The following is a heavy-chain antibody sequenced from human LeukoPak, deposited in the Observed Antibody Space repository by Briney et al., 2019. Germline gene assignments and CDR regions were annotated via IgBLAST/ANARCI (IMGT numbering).Heavy chain of an antibody. J-gene: IGHJ6*02. D-gene: IGHD3-3*01. Sequence: PSETLSLTYAVYGGSFSGYYWSWIRQPPGKGLEWIGEINHSGSTNYNPSLKSRVTISVDTSKNQFSLKLSSVTAADTAVYYCARGARSTIFGVVIHTGMDVWGQGTTVTVSS. CDR2: INHSGST. V-gene: IGHV4-34*01. CDR3: ARGARSTIFGVVIHTGMDV. CDR1: GGSFSGYY.